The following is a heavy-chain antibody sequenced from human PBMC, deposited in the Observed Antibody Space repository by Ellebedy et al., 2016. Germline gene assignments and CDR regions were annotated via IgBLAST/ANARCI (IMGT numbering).Heavy chain of an antibody. V-gene: IGHV1-18*04. D-gene: IGHD6-19*01. CDR3: ARVGGSGYFFDY. Sequence: ASVKVSCKASGYTFITYLMTWVRQAPGQGLEWMGWISPKNTNTKYAPKFQGRVTMTTDTSTGTGYMELRSLRSDDTAVYYCARVGGSGYFFDYWGQGTLASVSS. CDR2: ISPKNTNT. J-gene: IGHJ4*02. CDR1: GYTFITYL.